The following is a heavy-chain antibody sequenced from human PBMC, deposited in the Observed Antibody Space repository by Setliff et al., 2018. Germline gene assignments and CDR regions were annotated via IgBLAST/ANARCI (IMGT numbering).Heavy chain of an antibody. CDR2: IYYSGST. CDR3: ARQDGRGGFVSYYYYGMDV. V-gene: IGHV4-59*08. J-gene: IGHJ6*02. CDR1: GGSISSYY. Sequence: SETLSLTCTVSGGSISSYYWSWIRQPPGKGLEWIGSIYYSGSTYYNPSLKSRVTISVDTSKNQFSLKLSSVTAADTAVYYCARQDGRGGFVSYYYYGMDVWGQGTTVTVSS. D-gene: IGHD3-16*01.